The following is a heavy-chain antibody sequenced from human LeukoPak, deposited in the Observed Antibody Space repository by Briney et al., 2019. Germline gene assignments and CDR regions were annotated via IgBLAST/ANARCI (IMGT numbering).Heavy chain of an antibody. J-gene: IGHJ6*02. CDR3: ARGPGEYYGSYLYYYYGMDV. D-gene: IGHD3-10*01. CDR2: IYYSGST. Sequence: SETLSLTCTVSGDSISSYYWSWIRQPPGKGLEWIGYIYYSGSTNYNPSLKSRVTISVDTSKNQFSLKLSSVTAADTAVYYCARGPGEYYGSYLYYYYGMDVWGQGTTVTVSS. CDR1: GDSISSYY. V-gene: IGHV4-59*01.